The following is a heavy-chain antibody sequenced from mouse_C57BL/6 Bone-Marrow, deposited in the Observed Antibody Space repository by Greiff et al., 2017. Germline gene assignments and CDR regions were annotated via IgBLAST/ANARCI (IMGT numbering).Heavy chain of an antibody. D-gene: IGHD1-1*01. J-gene: IGHJ3*01. Sequence: VQLQQSGAELVRPGASVKLSCTASGFNIKDDYMHWVKQRPEQGLEWIGWIDPENGDTEYASKLQGKATITADTSSNTAYLQLSSLTSEDTAVYYCTCYGSGAYWGQGTLVTVSA. V-gene: IGHV14-4*01. CDR2: IDPENGDT. CDR3: TCYGSGAY. CDR1: GFNIKDDY.